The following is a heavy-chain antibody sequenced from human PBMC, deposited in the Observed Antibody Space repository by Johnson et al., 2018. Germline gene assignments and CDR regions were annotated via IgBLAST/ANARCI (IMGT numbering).Heavy chain of an antibody. CDR2: MNPNSGNT. CDR1: GYTFASYD. D-gene: IGHD3-22*01. Sequence: QVQLVQSGAEVKKPGASVKVSCKASGYTFASYDINWVRQATRQGLEWMGWMNPNSGNTGYAQKFQGRVTMTRNTSIGTAYMDLSSLRSDDTAVYYCARGFRDSSGKEYFQHWGQGTVITVSS. V-gene: IGHV1-8*01. J-gene: IGHJ1*01. CDR3: ARGFRDSSGKEYFQH.